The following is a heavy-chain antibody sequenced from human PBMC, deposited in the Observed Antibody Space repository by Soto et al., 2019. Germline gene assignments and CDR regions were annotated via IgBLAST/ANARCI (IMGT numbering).Heavy chain of an antibody. CDR3: ARAPTLGGYAHFDY. D-gene: IGHD5-12*01. CDR2: INHSGST. J-gene: IGHJ4*02. Sequence: QVQLQQWGAGLLKPSETLSLTCAVYGGSFSGYYWSWIRQPPGKGLEWIGEINHSGSTNYNPSLKSRVTISVDTSKNQFSLKLSSVTAADTAVYYCARAPTLGGYAHFDYWGQGTLVTVSS. CDR1: GGSFSGYY. V-gene: IGHV4-34*01.